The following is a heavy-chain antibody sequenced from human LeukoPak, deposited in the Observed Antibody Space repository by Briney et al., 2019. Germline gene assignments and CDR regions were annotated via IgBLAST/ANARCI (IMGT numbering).Heavy chain of an antibody. CDR3: ARVGKQVAADY. D-gene: IGHD2-15*01. V-gene: IGHV3-7*03. CDR2: IKQDGSEK. Sequence: PGRSLRLSCAASGFTFSSYGMHWVRQAPGKGLEWVANIKQDGSEKYYVDSVKGRFTISRDNAKNSLYLQMNSLRAEDTAVYYCARVGKQVAADYWGQGTLVTVSS. CDR1: GFTFSSYG. J-gene: IGHJ4*02.